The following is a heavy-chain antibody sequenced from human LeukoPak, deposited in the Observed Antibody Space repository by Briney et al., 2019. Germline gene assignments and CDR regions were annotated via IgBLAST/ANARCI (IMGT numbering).Heavy chain of an antibody. CDR3: ARYSSSSIFGYMDV. J-gene: IGHJ6*03. D-gene: IGHD6-13*01. V-gene: IGHV3-23*01. CDR1: GFTFSSYA. Sequence: GGSLRLSCAASGFTFSSYAMSWVRQAPGKGLEWVSAISGSGGSTYYADSVKGRFTISRDNAKNSLYLQMNSLRAEDTALYYCARYSSSSIFGYMDVWGKGTTVTVSS. CDR2: ISGSGGST.